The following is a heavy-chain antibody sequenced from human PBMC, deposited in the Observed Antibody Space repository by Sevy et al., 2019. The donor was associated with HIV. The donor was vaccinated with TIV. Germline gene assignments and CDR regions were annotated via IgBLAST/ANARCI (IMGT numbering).Heavy chain of an antibody. V-gene: IGHV3-15*01. Sequence: GGSLRLSCAASGFTFSNAWMSWVRQAPGKGLEWVGRIKSKTDGGTTDYAAPVKGRFTISRDDSKNTLYLQMNSLKTEDTAWYYCTRLSYIWGSYLSDAFDIWGQGTMVTVSS. CDR2: IKSKTDGGTT. J-gene: IGHJ3*02. D-gene: IGHD3-16*02. CDR1: GFTFSNAW. CDR3: TRLSYIWGSYLSDAFDI.